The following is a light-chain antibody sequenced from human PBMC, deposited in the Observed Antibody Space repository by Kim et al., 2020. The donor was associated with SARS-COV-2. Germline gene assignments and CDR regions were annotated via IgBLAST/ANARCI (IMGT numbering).Light chain of an antibody. CDR1: QSVGSN. V-gene: IGKV3-20*01. J-gene: IGKJ2*01. CDR3: QQYGSSPRT. CDR2: GAS. Sequence: EVVLTQSPGTLSLSPGERATLSCRASQSVGSNLAWYQQKPGQAPRLLIFGASSRTTGIPDRFSGSGSGTDFTLTISRLEPEDFAVYSCQQYGSSPRTFGQGTKREI.